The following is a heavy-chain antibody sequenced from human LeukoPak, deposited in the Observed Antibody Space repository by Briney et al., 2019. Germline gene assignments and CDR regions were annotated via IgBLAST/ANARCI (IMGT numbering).Heavy chain of an antibody. CDR2: IYYKGNT. Sequence: SETLSLTCAVSGVSISSGGYFYSWIRQRPGEGLEWLAYIYYKGNTYYNPSLKSRLTISVDTSKNQFSLNLTSVSAADTAVYYCARYRGGYDILTGYSRPGGYYYYYMDVWGKGTTVTVSS. V-gene: IGHV4-31*11. CDR1: GVSISSGGYF. D-gene: IGHD3-9*01. J-gene: IGHJ6*03. CDR3: ARYRGGYDILTGYSRPGGYYYYYMDV.